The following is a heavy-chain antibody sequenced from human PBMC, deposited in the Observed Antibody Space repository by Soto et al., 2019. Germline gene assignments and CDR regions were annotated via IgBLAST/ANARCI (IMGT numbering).Heavy chain of an antibody. CDR2: ISAYNGNT. J-gene: IGHJ4*02. CDR3: ARDLPYYYDSSGYQSFDY. CDR1: GYTFTSYG. V-gene: IGHV1-18*01. D-gene: IGHD3-22*01. Sequence: VXSVKVSFEGSGYTFTSYGIGWVRQAPGQGLEWVGWISAYNGNTNYAQKLQGRVTMTTDTSTSTAYMELRSLRSDDTAVYYCARDLPYYYDSSGYQSFDYWSQGSLVTVSS.